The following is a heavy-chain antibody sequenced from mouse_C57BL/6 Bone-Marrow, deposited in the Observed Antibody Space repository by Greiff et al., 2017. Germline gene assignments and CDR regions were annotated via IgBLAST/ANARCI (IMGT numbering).Heavy chain of an antibody. V-gene: IGHV7-1*01. CDR2: SRNKANDYTT. CDR3: ARDFLSWEPRGAY. J-gene: IGHJ3*01. CDR1: GFTFSDFY. Sequence: EVKLVESGGGLVQSGRSLRLSCATSGFTFSDFYMEWVRQAPGKGLEWIAASRNKANDYTTEYSASVKGRFIVSRDTSQSILYLQMNALRAEDTAIYYCARDFLSWEPRGAYWGQGTLVTVSA. D-gene: IGHD2-3*01.